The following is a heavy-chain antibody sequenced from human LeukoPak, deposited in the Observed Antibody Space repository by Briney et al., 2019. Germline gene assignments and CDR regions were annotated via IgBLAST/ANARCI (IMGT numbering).Heavy chain of an antibody. D-gene: IGHD6-13*01. V-gene: IGHV3-9*01. CDR2: ISWNSGSI. J-gene: IGHJ5*02. Sequence: GGSLRLSCAASGFTFDDYAMHWVRQAPGKGLEWVSGISWNSGSIGYADSVKGRFTISRDNAKNSLYLQMNSLRAEDTAVYYCARVSPYSSSWYNWFDPWGQGTLVTVSS. CDR3: ARVSPYSSSWYNWFDP. CDR1: GFTFDDYA.